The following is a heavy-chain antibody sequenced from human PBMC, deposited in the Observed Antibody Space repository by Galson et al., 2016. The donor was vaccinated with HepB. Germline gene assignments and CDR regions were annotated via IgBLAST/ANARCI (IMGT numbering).Heavy chain of an antibody. CDR2: IGSSSSSI. J-gene: IGHJ4*02. CDR1: GFTLSYYS. D-gene: IGHD3-10*01. V-gene: IGHV3-48*02. Sequence: SLRLSCAVPGFTLSYYSINWVRQAPGKGLEWISYIGSSSSSIYYADAVKGRFTVSRDNAKNSVYLQMNGLREDDTAVYYCARGTMAAYSYNSGSSQAGLGYFDNWGQGTLVSVSS. CDR3: ARGTMAAYSYNSGSSQAGLGYFDN.